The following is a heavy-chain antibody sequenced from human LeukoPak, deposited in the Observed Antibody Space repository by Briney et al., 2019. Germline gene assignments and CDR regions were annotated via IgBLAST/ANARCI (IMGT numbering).Heavy chain of an antibody. Sequence: PSETLSLTCTVSGGSISSYYWSWIRQPAGKGLEWIGRIYTSGSTNYNPSLKSRVTMSVDTSKNQFSLKLSSVTAADTAVCYCARTSTVAVGKDYFDYWGQGTLVTVSS. V-gene: IGHV4-4*07. CDR3: ARTSTVAVGKDYFDY. CDR1: GGSISSYY. J-gene: IGHJ4*02. D-gene: IGHD6-19*01. CDR2: IYTSGST.